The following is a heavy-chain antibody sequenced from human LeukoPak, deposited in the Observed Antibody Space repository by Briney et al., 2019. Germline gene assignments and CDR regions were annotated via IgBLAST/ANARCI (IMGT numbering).Heavy chain of an antibody. CDR2: INPSGGST. V-gene: IGHV1-46*01. D-gene: IGHD4-17*01. Sequence: ASVKVSCKASGYTFTGYYMHWVRQAPGQGLEWMGIINPSGGSTSYAQKFQGRVTMTRDTSTSTVYMELSSLRSEDTAVYYCARSGSYYGDYGDAFDIWGQGTMVTVSS. CDR3: ARSGSYYGDYGDAFDI. CDR1: GYTFTGYY. J-gene: IGHJ3*02.